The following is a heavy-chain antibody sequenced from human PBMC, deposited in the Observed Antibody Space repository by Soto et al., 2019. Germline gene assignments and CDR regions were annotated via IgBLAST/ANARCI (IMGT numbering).Heavy chain of an antibody. V-gene: IGHV3-23*01. D-gene: IGHD3-10*01. J-gene: IGHJ4*02. CDR1: GFTFSSYA. Sequence: EVQLLESGGGLVQPGGSLRLSCAASGFTFSSYAMSWVRQAPGKGLEWVSAISGSGGSTYYADSVKGRFTISRDNSKNTLYLQMTSLRDEDTAGYYCARNGFGELPSRDYWGQRTLGTGSS. CDR2: ISGSGGST. CDR3: ARNGFGELPSRDY.